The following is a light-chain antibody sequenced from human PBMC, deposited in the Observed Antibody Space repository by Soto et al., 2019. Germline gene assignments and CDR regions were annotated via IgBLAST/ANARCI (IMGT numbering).Light chain of an antibody. CDR3: QQYNSYPVT. Sequence: DIQMTQSPSSLSASVGDRVTITCRASQSVSNLLNWYQQKPGKAPKLLIYKASSLESGVPSRFSGSGSGTEFTLTISSLQPDDFATYYCQQYNSYPVTFGQGTRLEIK. CDR1: QSVSNL. J-gene: IGKJ5*01. CDR2: KAS. V-gene: IGKV1-5*03.